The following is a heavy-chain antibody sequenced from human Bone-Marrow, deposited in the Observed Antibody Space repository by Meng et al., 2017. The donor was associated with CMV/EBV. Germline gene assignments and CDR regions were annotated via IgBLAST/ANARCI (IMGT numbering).Heavy chain of an antibody. CDR1: GYTFGNYA. CDR3: ARVYYDSTNYYFSFGY. J-gene: IGHJ4*02. V-gene: IGHV3-30*04. D-gene: IGHD3-22*01. CDR2: ISYDGDKK. Sequence: GGSLMISCVGSGYTFGNYAMHWVRQAPGKGLEWVAVISYDGDKKFYTDSVKGRFTISRDNSKNTLILQMNSLRTEDTAVYYCARVYYDSTNYYFSFGYWGQGTLVTVSS.